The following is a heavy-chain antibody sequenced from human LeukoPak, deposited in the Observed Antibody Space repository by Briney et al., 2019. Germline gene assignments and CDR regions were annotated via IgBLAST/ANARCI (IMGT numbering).Heavy chain of an antibody. CDR2: IYHSGST. CDR1: GYSISSGYY. J-gene: IGHJ4*02. V-gene: IGHV4-38-2*01. Sequence: KPSETLSLTCAVSGYSISSGYYWGWIRQPPGKGLEWIGSIYHSGSTDYNPALKSRVTISVDTSKNQFSLKLSSVTAADTAVYYCASYSGSYYDYFDYWGQGTLVTVSS. D-gene: IGHD1-26*01. CDR3: ASYSGSYYDYFDY.